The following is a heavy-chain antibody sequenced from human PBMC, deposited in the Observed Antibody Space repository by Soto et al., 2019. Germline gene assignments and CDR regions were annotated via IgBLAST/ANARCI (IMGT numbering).Heavy chain of an antibody. CDR3: VREGDSSSSGDAFDI. J-gene: IGHJ3*02. Sequence: QVQLVESGGVVVQPGRSLRLSCAVSGFSLSRYAMHWVRQAPGKGLDWVAVISFDGSTQYYADSVRGRFTISRDYSSNTMFLQMNSLRPEDTALYYCVREGDSSSSGDAFDIWGHGTMVTVSS. V-gene: IGHV3-30-3*01. D-gene: IGHD6-6*01. CDR2: ISFDGSTQ. CDR1: GFSLSRYA.